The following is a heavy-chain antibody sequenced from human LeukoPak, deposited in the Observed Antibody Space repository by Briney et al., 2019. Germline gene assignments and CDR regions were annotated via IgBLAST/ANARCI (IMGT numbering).Heavy chain of an antibody. D-gene: IGHD2-2*01. Sequence: ASVKLSCKASGYTFTGYYIHWVRQAPGQGLEWMGWINPNSGGTNYAQKFQGRVTMTRDTSISTAYMELSRLRSDDTAVYYCAREVADCSSTSCYYVDWGQGTLVTVSS. CDR2: INPNSGGT. J-gene: IGHJ4*02. CDR3: AREVADCSSTSCYYVD. CDR1: GYTFTGYY. V-gene: IGHV1-2*02.